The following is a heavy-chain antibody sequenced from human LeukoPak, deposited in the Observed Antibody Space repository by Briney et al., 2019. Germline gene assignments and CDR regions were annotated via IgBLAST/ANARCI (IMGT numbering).Heavy chain of an antibody. CDR2: TYFRSKWYN. J-gene: IGHJ4*02. V-gene: IGHV6-1*01. CDR1: GDSVSSNSAA. D-gene: IGHD6-19*01. Sequence: SQTLSLTCAISGDSVSSNSAAWNWIRQSPSRGLEWLGRTYFRSKWYNDYAVSVKSRITINPDTSKNQFSLHLNSVTPEDTAVYYCARTIYIAVAGTYDHWGQGTLVTVSS. CDR3: ARTIYIAVAGTYDH.